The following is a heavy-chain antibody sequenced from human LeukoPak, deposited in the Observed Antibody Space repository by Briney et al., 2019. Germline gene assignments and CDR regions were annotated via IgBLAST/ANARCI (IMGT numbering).Heavy chain of an antibody. J-gene: IGHJ5*02. CDR1: GFTFSSYS. CDR3: ARDGWFGDYNWFDP. D-gene: IGHD3-10*01. V-gene: IGHV3-48*01. Sequence: GGSLRLSCAASGFTFSSYSMNWVRQAPGKGLEWVSYISSASNTIYYADSVKGRFTISRDNAKNSLNLQMNSLRVDDTAMYYCARDGWFGDYNWFDPWGRGTLVTVSS. CDR2: ISSASNTI.